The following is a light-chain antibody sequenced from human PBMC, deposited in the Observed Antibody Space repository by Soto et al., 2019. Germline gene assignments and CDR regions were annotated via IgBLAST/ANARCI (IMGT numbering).Light chain of an antibody. CDR1: QSISNR. J-gene: IGKJ1*01. Sequence: DIQMTQSPSTLSASVGDRVTITCRASQSISNRLAWYQQKPGKAPKVVIYDASSLESGVPSGFSGSGSGTEFILTINSLQPDDFATYCCQHYGGMWAFGQGTKVDIK. CDR3: QHYGGMWA. V-gene: IGKV1-5*01. CDR2: DAS.